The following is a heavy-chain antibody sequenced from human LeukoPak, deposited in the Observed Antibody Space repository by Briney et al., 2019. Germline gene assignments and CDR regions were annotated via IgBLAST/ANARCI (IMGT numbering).Heavy chain of an antibody. CDR1: GFTFSSYG. V-gene: IGHV3-33*01. J-gene: IGHJ6*02. D-gene: IGHD3-9*01. CDR2: IWFDGSKK. CDR3: ARVASITTFGMDV. Sequence: GRSLRLSCAASGFTFSSYGMHWVRQVRQAPGKGPEWVAVIWFDGSKKYYSDSVKGRFTISRDNSKNTLYLQMNSLRAEDTAVYYCARVASITTFGMDVWGQGTTVTVSS.